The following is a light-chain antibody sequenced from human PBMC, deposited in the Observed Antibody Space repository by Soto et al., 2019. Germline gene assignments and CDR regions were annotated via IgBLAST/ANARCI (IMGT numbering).Light chain of an antibody. V-gene: IGLV2-8*01. J-gene: IGLJ2*01. CDR3: SSYAGNNNLL. Sequence: QSALTQPPSASGSPGQSVTISCTGTSSDVGDYSYVSWYQQHPGKAPKLMIYEVTKRPSGVPDRFSGSKSGNTASLTVSGLQAEDEADYYCSSYAGNNNLLFGGGTQLTVL. CDR2: EVT. CDR1: SSDVGDYSY.